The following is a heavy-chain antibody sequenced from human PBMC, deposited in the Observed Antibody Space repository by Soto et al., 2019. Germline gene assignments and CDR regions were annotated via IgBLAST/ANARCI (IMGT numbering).Heavy chain of an antibody. CDR2: FDPDSDKT. V-gene: IGHV1-8*01. CDR3: ARGWRITGIFVFDY. J-gene: IGHJ4*02. Sequence: GASVKVSCKVSGDTLTKLAVHWVRQGPGQGLEWMGCFDPDSDKTSYAQKFEGRVTMTRNTSITTAYMELSSLTSEDTAVYYCARGWRITGIFVFDYWGQGGLVTVSS. D-gene: IGHD1-20*01. CDR1: GDTLTKLA.